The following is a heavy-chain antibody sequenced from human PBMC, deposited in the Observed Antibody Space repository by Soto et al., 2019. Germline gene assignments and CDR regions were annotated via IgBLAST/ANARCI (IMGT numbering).Heavy chain of an antibody. V-gene: IGHV3-48*01. CDR3: ATWSYRFDP. CDR1: GFTFSTYS. D-gene: IGHD3-16*02. J-gene: IGHJ5*02. Sequence: DVQLVESGGGLVQPGGSLRLSCAASGFTFSTYSMNWVRQAPGKGLEWVSYISSSGTTIYYADSVKGRFTISRDNAKNSLSLQMNSLRAEDTAVYYCATWSYRFDPWGQGTLVTVSS. CDR2: ISSSGTTI.